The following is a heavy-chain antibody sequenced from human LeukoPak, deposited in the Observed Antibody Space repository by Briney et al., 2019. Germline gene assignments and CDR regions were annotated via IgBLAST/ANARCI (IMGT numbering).Heavy chain of an antibody. V-gene: IGHV6-1*01. D-gene: IGHD6-13*01. J-gene: IGHJ5*02. CDR1: GDSVSSNSAA. Sequence: SPTLSLTCAISGDSVSSNSAAWNWLRQSPSRGLEWLGRTYYRSKWYNDYAVSVKSRITINPDTSKNQFSLQLNSVTPEDTAVYYCARDSTAAAGPWGWFDPWGQGTLVTVSS. CDR3: ARDSTAAAGPWGWFDP. CDR2: TYYRSKWYN.